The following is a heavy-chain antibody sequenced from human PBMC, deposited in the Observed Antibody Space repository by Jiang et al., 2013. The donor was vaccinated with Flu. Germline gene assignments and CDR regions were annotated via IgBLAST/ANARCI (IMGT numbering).Heavy chain of an antibody. CDR1: GFSLTTSGEG. J-gene: IGHJ5*02. Sequence: VIPTQTLTLTCTFSGFSLTTSGEGVGWVRQPPGKALEWLALIYWNDDKRYSPSLKNRLTITKDTSKNQVVLTMTNMDPVDTATYYCAHRRYYYDSRSYNNWFDPWGQGTLVTVSS. CDR3: AHRRYYYDSRSYNNWFDP. CDR2: IYWNDDK. V-gene: IGHV2-5*01. D-gene: IGHD3-22*01.